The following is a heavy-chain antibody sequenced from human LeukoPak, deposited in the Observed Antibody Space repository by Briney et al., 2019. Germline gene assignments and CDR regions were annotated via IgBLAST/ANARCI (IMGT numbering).Heavy chain of an antibody. Sequence: GGSLRLSCAASGFTFSDAWMSWVRQAPGKGLEWVGRIKSKTDGGTTDYAAPVKGRFTISRDDSKNTLYLQMNSLKTEDTAAYYCTAPYAGRFDYWGQGALVTVSS. J-gene: IGHJ4*02. D-gene: IGHD2-2*01. CDR1: GFTFSDAW. CDR2: IKSKTDGGTT. V-gene: IGHV3-15*01. CDR3: TAPYAGRFDY.